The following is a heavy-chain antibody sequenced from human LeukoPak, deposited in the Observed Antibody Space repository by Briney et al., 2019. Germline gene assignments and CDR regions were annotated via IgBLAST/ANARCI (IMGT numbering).Heavy chain of an antibody. Sequence: SETLSLTCAVYGWTFSGYYWSWIRQPPGKGLEWIGEINDSGSTNYNPSLKSRVTISVDTSKNQFSLKLSSVTAADTAVYYCARVGYSGSSGWFDPWGQGTLVTVSS. D-gene: IGHD6-6*01. J-gene: IGHJ5*02. CDR2: INDSGST. V-gene: IGHV4-34*01. CDR3: ARVGYSGSSGWFDP. CDR1: GWTFSGYY.